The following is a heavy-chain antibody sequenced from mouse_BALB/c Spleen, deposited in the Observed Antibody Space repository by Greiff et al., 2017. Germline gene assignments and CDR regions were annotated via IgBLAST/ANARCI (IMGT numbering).Heavy chain of an antibody. V-gene: IGHV1-54*01. CDR1: GYAFTNYL. J-gene: IGHJ2*01. CDR3: ARSDDGYYSFDY. CDR2: INPGSGGT. Sequence: QVHVKQSGAELVRPGTSVKVSCKASGYAFTNYLIEWVKQRPGQGLEWIGVINPGSGGTNYNEKFKGKATLTADKSSSTAYMQLSSLTSDDSAVYFCARSDDGYYSFDYWGQGTTLTVSS. D-gene: IGHD2-3*01.